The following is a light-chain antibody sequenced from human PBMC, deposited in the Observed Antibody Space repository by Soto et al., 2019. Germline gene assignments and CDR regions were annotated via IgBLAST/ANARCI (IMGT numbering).Light chain of an antibody. J-gene: IGKJ1*01. CDR3: QQYNSYSST. V-gene: IGKV1-5*01. CDR1: QSISSW. Sequence: DIQMTQSPSTLSASVGDRVTITCRASQSISSWLAWYQQKPGKAPKLLIYDASSLESGVPSRFSGSGSGTKFTLTISSLQPDDFATYYCQQYNSYSSTFGQGTKVDLK. CDR2: DAS.